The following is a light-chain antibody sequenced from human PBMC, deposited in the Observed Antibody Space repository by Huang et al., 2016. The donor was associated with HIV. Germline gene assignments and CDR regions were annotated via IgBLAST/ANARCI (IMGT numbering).Light chain of an antibody. J-gene: IGKJ2*01. CDR2: GAS. CDR1: QSVRTN. CDR3: QQYNNWPPNT. Sequence: IVMTQSPATLSVSPGEGATLSCRASQSVRTNLAWYQHKPGQAPRLLIHGASTRATGFPARFSGSGSGTEFTLSISTLQSEDFAVYYCQQYNNWPPNTFGQGTKLEI. V-gene: IGKV3-15*01.